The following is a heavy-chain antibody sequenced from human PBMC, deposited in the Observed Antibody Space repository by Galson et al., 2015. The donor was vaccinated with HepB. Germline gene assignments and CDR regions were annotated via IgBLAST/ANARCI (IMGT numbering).Heavy chain of an antibody. V-gene: IGHV1-24*01. CDR2: FDPEDGET. J-gene: IGHJ4*02. CDR1: GYTLTELS. D-gene: IGHD6-13*01. CDR3: ATWGIAAAGFFDY. Sequence: SVKVSCKVSGYTLTELSMHWVRQAPGKGLEWMGGFDPEDGETIYAQKFQGRVTMTEDTSTDTAYMELSSLRSEDTAVYYCATWGIAAAGFFDYWGQGTLVTVSS.